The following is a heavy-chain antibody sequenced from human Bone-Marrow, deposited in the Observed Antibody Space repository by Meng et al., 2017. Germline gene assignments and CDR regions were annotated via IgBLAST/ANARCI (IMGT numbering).Heavy chain of an antibody. CDR1: GFTFTSA. CDR3: ATDLGRGSVQFDY. Sequence: VKVSCKASGFTFTSAVQWARQARGQRLEWIGWIVIGSGDTKYAQKFQQRVTITRDTSTNTAYMELSSLKSDDMAVYYCATDLGRGSVQFDYWGQGTPVTVSS. V-gene: IGHV1-58*01. J-gene: IGHJ4*02. CDR2: IVIGSGDT. D-gene: IGHD3-10*01.